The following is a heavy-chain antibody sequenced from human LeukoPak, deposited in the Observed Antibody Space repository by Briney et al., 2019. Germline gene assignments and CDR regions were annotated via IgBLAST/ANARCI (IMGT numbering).Heavy chain of an antibody. CDR1: GFTFGDYA. D-gene: IGHD6-13*01. Sequence: GSLRLSCTASGFTFGDYAMSWVRQAPGKGLEWVGFIRSKAYGGTTEYAASVKGRFTISRDDSKSIAYLQMNSLKTEDTAVYYCTRYTIAAAGPDYWGQGTLVTVSS. CDR2: IRSKAYGGTT. J-gene: IGHJ4*02. V-gene: IGHV3-49*04. CDR3: TRYTIAAAGPDY.